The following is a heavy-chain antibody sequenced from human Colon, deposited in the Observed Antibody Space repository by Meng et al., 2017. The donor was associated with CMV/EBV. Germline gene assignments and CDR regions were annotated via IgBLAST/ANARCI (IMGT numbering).Heavy chain of an antibody. CDR2: ISSTGMTI. CDR3: ARDVFRGEAFDV. D-gene: IGHD3-3*01. J-gene: IGHJ3*01. V-gene: IGHV3-48*03. Sequence: GESLKISCVASGFGFSYYEMNWVRQAPGKGLEWVSYISSTGMTIEYAESVKGRFTISRDNAKNSLYLQMNGLRAEDTAVYYCARDVFRGEAFDVWGQGTMVTVSS. CDR1: GFGFSYYE.